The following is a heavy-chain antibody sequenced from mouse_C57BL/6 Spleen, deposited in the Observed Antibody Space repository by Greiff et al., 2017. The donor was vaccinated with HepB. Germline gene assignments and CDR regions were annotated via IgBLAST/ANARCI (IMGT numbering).Heavy chain of an antibody. Sequence: EVQGVESGGGLVKPGGSLKLSCAASGFTFSSYAMSWVRQTPEKRLEWVATISDGGSYTYYPDNVKGRFTIFRDNAKNNLYLQMSHLKSEDTAMYYCARESSGYSFFAYWGQGTLVTVSA. CDR1: GFTFSSYA. CDR3: ARESSGYSFFAY. CDR2: ISDGGSYT. V-gene: IGHV5-4*01. D-gene: IGHD3-2*02. J-gene: IGHJ3*01.